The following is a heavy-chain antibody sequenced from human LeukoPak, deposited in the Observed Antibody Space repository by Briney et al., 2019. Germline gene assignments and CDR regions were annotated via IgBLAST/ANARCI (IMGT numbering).Heavy chain of an antibody. CDR1: GGSFSGYY. V-gene: IGHV4-34*01. D-gene: IGHD3-3*01. J-gene: IGHJ4*02. Sequence: SETLSLTCAVYGGSFSGYYWGWIRQPPGKGLEWIGSIYYSGSTYYNPSLKSRVTLSIDTSKNQFSLRLSSVTAADTAVYYCARGGFSGEWFSDLDYWGQGTLVTVSS. CDR3: ARGGFSGEWFSDLDY. CDR2: IYYSGST.